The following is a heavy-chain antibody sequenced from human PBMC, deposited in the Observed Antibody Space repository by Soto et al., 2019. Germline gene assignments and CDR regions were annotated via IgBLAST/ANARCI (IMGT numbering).Heavy chain of an antibody. CDR2: INSDGSST. D-gene: IGHD6-13*01. Sequence: EVQLVESGGGLVQPGGSLRLSCAASGFTFSSYWMHWVRQAPGKGLVWVSRINSDGSSTSYADSVKGRFTISRDNAKNTQYLQMNSLSAEDTAVYYCARIGYDSSWYGTDFDYWGQGTLVTVSS. J-gene: IGHJ4*02. V-gene: IGHV3-74*01. CDR1: GFTFSSYW. CDR3: ARIGYDSSWYGTDFDY.